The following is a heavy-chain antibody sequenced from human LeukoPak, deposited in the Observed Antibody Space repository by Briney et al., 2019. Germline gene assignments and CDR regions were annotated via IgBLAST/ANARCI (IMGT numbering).Heavy chain of an antibody. CDR1: GGSVSSGSYY. V-gene: IGHV4-61*01. J-gene: IGHJ6*04. Sequence: SETLSLTCTVSGGSVSSGSYYWSWIRQPPGKGLEWIGYIYYSGSTNYNPSLKSRVTISVDTSKNQFSLKLSSVTAADTAVYYCARDIVVVPAAHVGGDYYYCGMDVWGKGTTVTVSS. D-gene: IGHD2-2*01. CDR2: IYYSGST. CDR3: ARDIVVVPAAHVGGDYYYCGMDV.